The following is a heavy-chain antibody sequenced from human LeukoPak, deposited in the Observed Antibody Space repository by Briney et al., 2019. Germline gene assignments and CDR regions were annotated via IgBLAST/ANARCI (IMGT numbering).Heavy chain of an antibody. D-gene: IGHD2-2*01. CDR2: ISGSGDST. CDR3: SKYGIVVVPAAITAFGLDFDS. Sequence: GGSLRLSCAASGFTFSNYAMNWVRQAPGKGLEWVSAISGSGDSTYYTDSVKGRFTISRDNSKNTLYLQMNSLRAEDTAIYYCSKYGIVVVPAAITAFGLDFDSWGQGTLVTVSS. V-gene: IGHV3-23*01. CDR1: GFTFSNYA. J-gene: IGHJ4*02.